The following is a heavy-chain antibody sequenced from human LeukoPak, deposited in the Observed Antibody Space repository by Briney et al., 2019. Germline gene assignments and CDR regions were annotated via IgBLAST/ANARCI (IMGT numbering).Heavy chain of an antibody. J-gene: IGHJ2*01. V-gene: IGHV3-11*05. CDR2: ISSDSSST. CDR3: AREINWYFDL. Sequence: PGGSLRLSCAASGFTFSAYYMSWIREAPGKGLEWVSYISSDSSSTNYADSMKGRFTISRDKAKNSLYLQMNSLRAEDTAVYYCAREINWYFDLWGRGTLVTVSS. CDR1: GFTFSAYY.